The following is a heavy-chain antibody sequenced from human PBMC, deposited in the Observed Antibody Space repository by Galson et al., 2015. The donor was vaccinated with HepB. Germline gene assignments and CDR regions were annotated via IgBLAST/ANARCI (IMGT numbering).Heavy chain of an antibody. CDR3: ARSKGLVGMDV. Sequence: SVKVSCKASGYTFTSYVMHWLRQAPGQRLEWMGWINAGNGNTKYSQRFQGRVTFTRDTSASTAYMELSSLKSEDTAVYYCARSKGLVGMDVWGQGTTVTVSS. D-gene: IGHD4-11*01. CDR2: INAGNGNT. J-gene: IGHJ6*02. V-gene: IGHV1-3*01. CDR1: GYTFTSYV.